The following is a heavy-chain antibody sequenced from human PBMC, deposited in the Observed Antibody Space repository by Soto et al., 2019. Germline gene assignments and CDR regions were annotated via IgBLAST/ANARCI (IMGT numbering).Heavy chain of an antibody. V-gene: IGHV4-31*03. Sequence: SETLSLTCTVSGGSIRSGGYYWSWVRQNPRRGLEWIGNIYYSGNTYYNPSLKSRLTISVDTSKNQFSLNLSSVTAADPAVYYCARDRLMATAGTARHYFGLDAWGQGTTVTVSS. D-gene: IGHD5-18*01. CDR3: ARDRLMATAGTARHYFGLDA. CDR1: GGSIRSGGYY. CDR2: IYYSGNT. J-gene: IGHJ6*02.